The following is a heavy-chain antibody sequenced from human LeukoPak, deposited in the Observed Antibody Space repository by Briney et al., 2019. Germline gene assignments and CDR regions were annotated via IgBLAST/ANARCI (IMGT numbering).Heavy chain of an antibody. J-gene: IGHJ4*02. Sequence: PSETLSLTCTVSGDSITNNNCYWGWVRQPPGKGLEWIASIYYSGSSYYNPSLKSRVTMSVDTSKNQFSLKLSSATAADTAVYYCVRLDYSNFFDYWGPGNPGHRLL. V-gene: IGHV4-39*07. CDR2: IYYSGSS. CDR3: VRLDYSNFFDY. CDR1: GDSITNNNCY. D-gene: IGHD4-11*01.